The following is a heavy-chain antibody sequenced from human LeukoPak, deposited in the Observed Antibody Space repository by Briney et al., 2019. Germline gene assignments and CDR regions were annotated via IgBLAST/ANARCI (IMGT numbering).Heavy chain of an antibody. J-gene: IGHJ4*02. Sequence: GGSLRLSCAASGFTFGNYGMSWVRQAPGKGLEWVSGINWNGGSTGYADSVEGRFTISRDNAKNSQYLQMNSLRVEDTALYYCARAQPYGDSRLLLDYWGQGTLVTVSS. V-gene: IGHV3-20*04. CDR3: ARAQPYGDSRLLLDY. D-gene: IGHD2-21*02. CDR1: GFTFGNYG. CDR2: INWNGGST.